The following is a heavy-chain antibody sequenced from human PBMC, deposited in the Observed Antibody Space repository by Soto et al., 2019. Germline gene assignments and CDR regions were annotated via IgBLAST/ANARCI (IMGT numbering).Heavy chain of an antibody. D-gene: IGHD6-6*01. V-gene: IGHV4-31*03. CDR1: GGSISSGGYY. CDR2: IYYSGST. CDR3: ARSIAARRHLPYGMDV. Sequence: SETLSLTCTVSGGSISSGGYYWSWIRQHPGKGLEWIGYIYYSGSTYYNPSFKSRVTISVDTSKNQFSLKLSSVTAADTAVYYCARSIAARRHLPYGMDVWGQGTTVTVSS. J-gene: IGHJ6*02.